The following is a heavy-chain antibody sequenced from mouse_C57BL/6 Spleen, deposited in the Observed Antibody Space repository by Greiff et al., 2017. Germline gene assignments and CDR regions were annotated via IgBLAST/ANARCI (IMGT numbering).Heavy chain of an antibody. Sequence: QVQLQQPGTELVRPGSSVKLSCKASGYTFTSYWMHWVKQRPIQGLEWIGNIDPSDSGTNYNQKFKIKATLTVDKSSSTAYMQLSSLTSEDSAVYYCARGGNRWSFDVWGTGTSVTVSS. D-gene: IGHD2-1*01. J-gene: IGHJ1*03. V-gene: IGHV1-52*01. CDR1: GYTFTSYW. CDR3: ARGGNRWSFDV. CDR2: IDPSDSGT.